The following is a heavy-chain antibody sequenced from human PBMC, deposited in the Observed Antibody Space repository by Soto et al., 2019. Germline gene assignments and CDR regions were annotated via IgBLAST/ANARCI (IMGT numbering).Heavy chain of an antibody. CDR3: ARAYYYGSGTETNDAFDI. J-gene: IGHJ3*02. CDR1: GFTFSSYA. D-gene: IGHD3-10*01. Sequence: QVQLVESGGGVVQPGRSLRLSCAASGFTFSSYAMHWARQAPGKGLEWVAVISYDGSNKYYADSVKGRFTISRDNSKNTLYLQMNSLRAEDTAVYYCARAYYYGSGTETNDAFDIWGQGTMVTVSS. CDR2: ISYDGSNK. V-gene: IGHV3-30-3*01.